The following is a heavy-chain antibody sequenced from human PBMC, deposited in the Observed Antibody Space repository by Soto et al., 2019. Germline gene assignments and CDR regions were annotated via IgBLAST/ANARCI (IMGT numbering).Heavy chain of an antibody. CDR3: ARDSMAGTTRVTGWFDP. D-gene: IGHD1-7*01. Sequence: GGSLRLSCAASGFTFNNYGMHWVRQAPGKGLEWVAVIWYDGSNKYYADSVKGRFTISRDNSKNTLYLQMNSLRAEDTAVYYCARDSMAGTTRVTGWFDPWGQGTLVTVSS. J-gene: IGHJ5*02. CDR2: IWYDGSNK. V-gene: IGHV3-33*01. CDR1: GFTFNNYG.